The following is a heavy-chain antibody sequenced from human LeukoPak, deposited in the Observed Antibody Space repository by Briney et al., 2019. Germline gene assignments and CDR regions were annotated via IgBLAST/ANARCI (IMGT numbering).Heavy chain of an antibody. CDR3: ARASYCSDTVCHNLAWFGP. Sequence: SETLSLTCTVSGGSMSNFYWSWIRQPAGKGLEWIWRISTSGSTNYNPSLKSRVTMSVDTSRNQFFLRLTSVTAADTAVYYCARASYCSDTVCHNLAWFGPWGPGTLVTVSS. J-gene: IGHJ5*02. CDR2: ISTSGST. V-gene: IGHV4-4*07. D-gene: IGHD2-15*01. CDR1: GGSMSNFY.